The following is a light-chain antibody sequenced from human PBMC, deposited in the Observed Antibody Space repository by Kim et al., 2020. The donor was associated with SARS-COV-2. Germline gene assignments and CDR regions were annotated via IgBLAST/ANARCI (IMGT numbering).Light chain of an antibody. CDR3: QQYNDWPPAYA. V-gene: IGKV3-15*01. CDR1: QTISNN. CDR2: GAS. Sequence: CLGERATRPCRASQTISNNLAGDQQKPGQAPRLLIYGASTRATAVPARSSGSGFGTEFTLTITGLQSEDFAVYDCQQYNDWPPAYAFGQGTKLEI. J-gene: IGKJ2*01.